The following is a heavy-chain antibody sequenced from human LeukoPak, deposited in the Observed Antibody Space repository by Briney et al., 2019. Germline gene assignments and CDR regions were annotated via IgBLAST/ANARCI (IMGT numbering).Heavy chain of an antibody. CDR2: VSLAGRT. D-gene: IGHD1-26*01. CDR3: SRESGPFCPFGQ. Sequence: PSETLSLTCGVSGGSITTTNYWSWVRQPPGGGLEWIGEVSLAGRTRYNPSLKNRVNISIDESKNHLYLNLASVTAADTAVYYCSRESGPFCPFGQWGQGTLVAVTS. CDR1: GGSITTTNY. J-gene: IGHJ4*02. V-gene: IGHV4-4*02.